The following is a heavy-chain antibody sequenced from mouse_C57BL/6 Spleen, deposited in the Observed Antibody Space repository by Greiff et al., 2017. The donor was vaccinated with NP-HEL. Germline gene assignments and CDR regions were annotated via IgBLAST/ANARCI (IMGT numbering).Heavy chain of an antibody. CDR3: TTIKYVLDY. D-gene: IGHD2-10*02. CDR1: GFTFSNYW. J-gene: IGHJ2*01. Sequence: DVKLVESGGGLVQPGGSMKLSCVASGFTFSNYWMNWVRQSPEKGLEWVAQIRLKSDNYATHYAESVKGRFTISRDDSKSSVYLQMYNLRAEDTGIYYCTTIKYVLDYWGQGTTLTVSS. CDR2: IRLKSDNYAT. V-gene: IGHV6-3*01.